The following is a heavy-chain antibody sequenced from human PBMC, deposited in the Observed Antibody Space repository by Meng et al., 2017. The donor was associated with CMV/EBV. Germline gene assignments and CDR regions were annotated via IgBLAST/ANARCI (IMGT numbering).Heavy chain of an antibody. CDR1: GFTFSSYA. D-gene: IGHD5-18*01. Sequence: GGSLRLSCAASGFTFSSYAMHWVRQAPGKGLEWVAVISYDGSNKYYADSVKGRFTISRDNSKNTLYLQMNSLRAEDTAVYYCARAAYLPEIRLWSRSYYYYGMDVWGQGTTVTVSS. CDR3: ARAAYLPEIRLWSRSYYYYGMDV. J-gene: IGHJ6*02. CDR2: ISYDGSNK. V-gene: IGHV3-30*04.